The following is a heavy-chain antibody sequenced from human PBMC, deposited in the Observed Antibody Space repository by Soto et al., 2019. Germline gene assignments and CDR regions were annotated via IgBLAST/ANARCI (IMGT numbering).Heavy chain of an antibody. CDR1: GFTFSRYW. Sequence: GGSLRLSCAASGFTFSRYWMSWVRQAPGKGLEWVANINEDGGEKYYVDSVKGRFTISRDNAKNSLFLQMNSLRDEDTALYYCATGYCSGDNCVNPTAASDFWGQGTLVTVSS. J-gene: IGHJ4*02. CDR3: ATGYCSGDNCVNPTAASDF. D-gene: IGHD2-15*01. V-gene: IGHV3-7*01. CDR2: INEDGGEK.